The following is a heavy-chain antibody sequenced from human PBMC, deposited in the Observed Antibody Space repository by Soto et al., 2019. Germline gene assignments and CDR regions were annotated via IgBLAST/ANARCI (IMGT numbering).Heavy chain of an antibody. CDR1: GFTFSSYG. V-gene: IGHV3-33*01. Sequence: GGSLRLSCAASGFTFSSYGMHWVRQAPGKGLEWVAVIWYDGSNKYYADSVKGRFTISRDNSKNTLYLQMNSLRAEDTAVYYCARDIARWVGSSWYLSPYYYGMDVWGQGTTVTVSS. CDR2: IWYDGSNK. CDR3: ARDIARWVGSSWYLSPYYYGMDV. D-gene: IGHD6-13*01. J-gene: IGHJ6*02.